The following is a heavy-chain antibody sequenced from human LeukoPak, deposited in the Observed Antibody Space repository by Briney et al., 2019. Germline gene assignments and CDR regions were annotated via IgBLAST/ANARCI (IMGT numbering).Heavy chain of an antibody. CDR1: GFTFSSYT. Sequence: GGSLRLSCAASGFTFSSYTMNWVRQAPGKGLEWVSYISSSSSTIYYADSVKGRFTISRDNVKNSLYLQMNNLRAEDTAVYYCARDLNFWSGYYTAIYYFDYWAREPWSPSPQ. CDR3: ARDLNFWSGYYTAIYYFDY. V-gene: IGHV3-48*01. D-gene: IGHD3-3*01. CDR2: ISSSSSTI. J-gene: IGHJ4*02.